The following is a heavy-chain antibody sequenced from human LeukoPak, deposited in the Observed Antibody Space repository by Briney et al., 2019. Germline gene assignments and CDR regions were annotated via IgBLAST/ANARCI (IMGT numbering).Heavy chain of an antibody. CDR3: AKEWGGMNYYDSSGYYHPLGY. CDR2: IRYDGSNK. D-gene: IGHD3-22*01. J-gene: IGHJ4*02. V-gene: IGHV3-30*02. CDR1: GFTFSSYG. Sequence: GGSLRLSCAASGFTFSSYGMHWVRQAPGKGLEWVAFIRYDGSNKYYADSVKGRFTISRDNSKNTLYLQMNSLRAEDTAVYYCAKEWGGMNYYDSSGYYHPLGYWGQGTLVTVSS.